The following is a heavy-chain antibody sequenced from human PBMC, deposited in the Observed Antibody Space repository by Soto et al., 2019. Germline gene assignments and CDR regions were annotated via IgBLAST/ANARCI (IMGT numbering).Heavy chain of an antibody. J-gene: IGHJ6*02. D-gene: IGHD4-17*01. Sequence: GESLKISCAASGFTFSSYAMSWVRQAPGKGLEWVSAISGSGGSTYYADSGKGRFTISRDNSKNTLYLQMNSLRAEDTAVYYCAKGDYGDYQAAYYYYGMDVWGQGTTVTVSS. CDR3: AKGDYGDYQAAYYYYGMDV. CDR1: GFTFSSYA. CDR2: ISGSGGST. V-gene: IGHV3-23*01.